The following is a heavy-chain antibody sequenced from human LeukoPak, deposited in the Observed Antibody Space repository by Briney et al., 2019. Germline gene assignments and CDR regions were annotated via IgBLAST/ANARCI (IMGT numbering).Heavy chain of an antibody. CDR2: ISRSGSTI. V-gene: IGHV3-48*03. D-gene: IGHD5-12*01. CDR1: GFTFSTYE. CDR3: ARFLDSGYDWCWFDP. J-gene: IGHJ5*02. Sequence: SGGSLRLSCAASGFTFSTYEMNWVRQAPGKGLEWVSYISRSGSTIYYADSVQGRFTISRDNAKNSLYLEMNSLRAEDTAVYYCARFLDSGYDWCWFDPWGQGTLVTVSS.